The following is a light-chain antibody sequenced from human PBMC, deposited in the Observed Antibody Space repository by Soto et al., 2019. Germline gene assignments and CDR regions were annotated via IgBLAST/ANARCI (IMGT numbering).Light chain of an antibody. CDR2: AES. J-gene: IGKJ1*01. V-gene: IGKV1-33*01. Sequence: DIQMTQSPSSLSASVGDRVTITCQASQAITNFLIWYQQKSGKAPKLLLYAESNLETGVPARFSGGGSGTDFTFTISSLEPEDIATYYCQQYDLFPWTFGQGTKVEIK. CDR1: QAITNF. CDR3: QQYDLFPWT.